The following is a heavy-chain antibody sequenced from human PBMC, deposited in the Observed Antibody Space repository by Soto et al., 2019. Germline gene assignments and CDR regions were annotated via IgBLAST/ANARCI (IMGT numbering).Heavy chain of an antibody. D-gene: IGHD3-22*01. V-gene: IGHV3-23*01. CDR2: MSGGGETT. J-gene: IGHJ4*02. Sequence: GGSLRLSCAASGFTFSSYSMNWVRQAPGKGLEWVSAMSGGGETTYYADSAKGRFTISRDNSRNTLYLQMNSLRAEDTAAYYCAKWHTYYYDSRGFSGFDCWGRGTLVTVSS. CDR1: GFTFSSYS. CDR3: AKWHTYYYDSRGFSGFDC.